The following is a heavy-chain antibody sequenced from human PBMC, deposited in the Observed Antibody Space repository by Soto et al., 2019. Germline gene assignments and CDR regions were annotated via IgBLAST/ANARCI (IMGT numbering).Heavy chain of an antibody. CDR3: AGIAAAGTVNWFDP. J-gene: IGHJ5*02. D-gene: IGHD6-13*01. Sequence: SETLSLTCTVSGGSIGSYYGSWIRQPPGKGLEWIGYIYYSGSTNYNPSLKSRVTISVDTSKNQFSLKLSSVTAADTAVYYCAGIAAAGTVNWFDPWGQGTLVTVSS. CDR1: GGSIGSYY. CDR2: IYYSGST. V-gene: IGHV4-59*01.